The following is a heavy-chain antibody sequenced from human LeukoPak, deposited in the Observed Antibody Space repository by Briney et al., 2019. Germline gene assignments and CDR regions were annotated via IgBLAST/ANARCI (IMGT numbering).Heavy chain of an antibody. D-gene: IGHD5/OR15-5a*01. V-gene: IGHV4-59*08. CDR1: GGSMSPYH. J-gene: IGHJ4*02. CDR2: IYYSGST. Sequence: PSETLSLTCTVSGGSMSPYHWGWIRQPPGKGLEWTGYIYYSGSTNYNPSLDSRVTISVDTSKNQFSLRLSSVTAADTAIYYCARAVSGRFDYWGQGTLVTVSS. CDR3: ARAVSGRFDY.